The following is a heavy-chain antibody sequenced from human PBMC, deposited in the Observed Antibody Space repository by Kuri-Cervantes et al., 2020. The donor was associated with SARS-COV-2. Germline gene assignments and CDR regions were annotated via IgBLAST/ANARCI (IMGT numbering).Heavy chain of an antibody. J-gene: IGHJ4*02. D-gene: IGHD5-18*01. V-gene: IGHV1-18*01. Sequence: ASVKVSCKASGYTFTSYGISWVRQAPGQGLEWMGWISAYNGNTNYAQKLQGRVTMTTDTSTSTAYMELRSLRSDDTAVYYCARAVDTAMVPAFYYWGQGTLVTGYS. CDR3: ARAVDTAMVPAFYY. CDR1: GYTFTSYG. CDR2: ISAYNGNT.